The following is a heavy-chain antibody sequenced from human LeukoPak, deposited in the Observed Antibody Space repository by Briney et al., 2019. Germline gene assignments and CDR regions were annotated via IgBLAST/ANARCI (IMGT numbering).Heavy chain of an antibody. J-gene: IGHJ5*02. CDR3: ARGNGITMVRAPGFDP. CDR1: GYTFTGYY. D-gene: IGHD3-10*01. CDR2: INPNSGGT. V-gene: IGHV1-2*02. Sequence: ASVKVSCKASGYTFTGYYIHWVRQAPGQGLEWMGWINPNSGGTNYAQKFQGRVTMTRDTSISTAYMELSRLRSDDTAVYYCARGNGITMVRAPGFDPWGQGTLVTVSS.